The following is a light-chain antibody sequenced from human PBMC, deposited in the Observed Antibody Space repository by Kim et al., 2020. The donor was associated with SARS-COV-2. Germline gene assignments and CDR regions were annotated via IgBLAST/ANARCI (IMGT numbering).Light chain of an antibody. J-gene: IGKJ2*01. Sequence: EIVMTQSPGTLSLSPGERATLSCRANQLAISGTLAWYQQKPGQAPRLLIHTASTRVKGIPDRFVGSGSGTDFTLTITSLEPEDSAVYYCQHHGSFPYTFGPGTKLEI. CDR3: QHHGSFPYT. CDR2: TAS. V-gene: IGKV3-20*01. CDR1: QLAISGT.